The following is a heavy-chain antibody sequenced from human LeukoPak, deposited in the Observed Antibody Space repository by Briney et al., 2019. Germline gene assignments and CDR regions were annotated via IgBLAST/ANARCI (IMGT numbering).Heavy chain of an antibody. D-gene: IGHD3-22*01. CDR1: GFTFSSYA. CDR3: ARDLGGYYYDSHR. J-gene: IGHJ4*02. Sequence: GGSLRLSCAVSGFTFSSYAMSWVRQAPGKGLEWVAAISGSGGGTDYADSVKDRFTISRDNSKNTLYLQMNSLRAEDTAVYYCARDLGGYYYDSHRWGQGTLVTVSS. CDR2: ISGSGGGT. V-gene: IGHV3-23*01.